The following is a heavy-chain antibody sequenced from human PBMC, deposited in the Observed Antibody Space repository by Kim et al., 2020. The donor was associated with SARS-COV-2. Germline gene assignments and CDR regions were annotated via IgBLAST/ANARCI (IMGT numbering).Heavy chain of an antibody. J-gene: IGHJ4*02. CDR2: INVANTNT. Sequence: ASVKVSCKASGYTFTSYCLHWVRQAPGQSLEWMGWINVANTNTHYSENFQGRVTISRNTSATPVYIELSSLRPEDTAVYYCARDGRSVDYYFDYWGQGTLVTVSS. V-gene: IGHV1-3*01. CDR3: ARDGRSVDYYFDY. CDR1: GYTFTSYC.